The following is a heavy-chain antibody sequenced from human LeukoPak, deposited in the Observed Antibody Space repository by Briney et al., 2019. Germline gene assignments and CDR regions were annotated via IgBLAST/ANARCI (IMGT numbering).Heavy chain of an antibody. CDR3: AREWGMAVAGTYIDY. CDR2: IYHSGST. Sequence: SETLSLTCTVSGYSISSGYYWGWIRQPPGKGLEWIGSIYHSGSTYYNPSLKSRVTISVDTSKNQFSLKLSSVTAADTAVYYCAREWGMAVAGTYIDYWGQGTLVTVSS. CDR1: GYSISSGYY. J-gene: IGHJ4*02. V-gene: IGHV4-38-2*02. D-gene: IGHD6-19*01.